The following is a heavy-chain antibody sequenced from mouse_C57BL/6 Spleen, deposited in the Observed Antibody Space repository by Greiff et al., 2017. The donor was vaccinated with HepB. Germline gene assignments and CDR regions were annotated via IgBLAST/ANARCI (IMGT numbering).Heavy chain of an antibody. D-gene: IGHD1-3*01. CDR2: IYPGDGDT. CDR1: GYAFSSYW. Sequence: QVQLQQSGAELVKPGASVKISCKASGYAFSSYWMNWVKQRPGKGLEWIGQIYPGDGDTNYNGKFKGKATLTADKSSSTAYMQLSSLTSEDSAVYVCARSVIVGYSYYDGGRAGTTVTVSA. J-gene: IGHJ1*01. CDR3: ARSVIVGYSYYDG. V-gene: IGHV1-80*01.